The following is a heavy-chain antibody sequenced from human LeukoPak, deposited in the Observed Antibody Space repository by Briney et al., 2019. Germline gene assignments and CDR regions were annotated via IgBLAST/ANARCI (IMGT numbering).Heavy chain of an antibody. J-gene: IGHJ3*02. CDR2: IIPIFGTA. CDR1: GGTFSSYA. V-gene: IGHV1-69*13. Sequence: SVKVSCKASGGTFSSYAISWVRQAPGQGLEWMGGIIPIFGTANYAQKFQGRVTITADESTSTAYMELSSLRAEDTAVYYCARDMGSGSYGYIWGQGTMVTVSS. CDR3: ARDMGSGSYGYI. D-gene: IGHD1-26*01.